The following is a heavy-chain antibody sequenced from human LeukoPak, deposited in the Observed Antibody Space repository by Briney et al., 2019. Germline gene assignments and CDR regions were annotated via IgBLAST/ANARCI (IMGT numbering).Heavy chain of an antibody. J-gene: IGHJ6*03. CDR2: IYYSGST. Sequence: SETLSLTCTVSGGSISSSSYYWGWIRQPPGKGLEWIGSIYYSGSTYYNPSLKSRVTISVDTSKNQFSLKLSSVTAADTAVYYCAGVQVGRYYYYMDVWGKGTTVTVSS. V-gene: IGHV4-39*07. D-gene: IGHD3-10*01. CDR1: GGSISSSSYY. CDR3: AGVQVGRYYYYMDV.